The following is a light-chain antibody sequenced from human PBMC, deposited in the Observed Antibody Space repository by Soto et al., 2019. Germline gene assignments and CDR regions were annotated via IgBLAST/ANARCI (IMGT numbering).Light chain of an antibody. CDR2: EVS. CDR1: SSDVGGYDY. Sequence: QSVLTQPASVSGSPGQSITISCTGISSDVGGYDYVSWYQHQPGKAPKLMIYEVSNRPSGVSNRFSGSKSGNTASLAISGLQAEDEAYYYCSSYTASSTLVFGGGTKVTVL. V-gene: IGLV2-14*01. CDR3: SSYTASSTLV. J-gene: IGLJ2*01.